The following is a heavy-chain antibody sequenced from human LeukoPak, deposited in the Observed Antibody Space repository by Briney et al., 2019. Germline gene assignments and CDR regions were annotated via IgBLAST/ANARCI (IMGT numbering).Heavy chain of an antibody. CDR3: ARCHGLLSTYYYYYYGMDV. CDR2: IYYSGST. CDR1: GGSISSSSYY. J-gene: IGHJ6*02. D-gene: IGHD2/OR15-2a*01. Sequence: SSETLSLTCTVSGGSISSSSYYWGWIRQPPGKGLEWIGSIYYSGSTYYNPSLKSRVTISVDTSKNQFSLKLSSVTAADTAVYYCARCHGLLSTYYYYYYGMDVWGQGTTVTVSS. V-gene: IGHV4-39*01.